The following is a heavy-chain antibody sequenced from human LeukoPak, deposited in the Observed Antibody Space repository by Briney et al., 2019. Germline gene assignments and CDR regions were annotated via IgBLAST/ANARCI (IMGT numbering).Heavy chain of an antibody. V-gene: IGHV3-64*04. CDR1: GFPFSSYA. CDR2: ISDSGGST. Sequence: GGSLRLSCSASGFPFSSYAMHWVRQAPGKGLEYVSAISDSGGSTYYADSVKGRFTISRDNSKNTLYLQMNSLRAEDTAVYYCASNYIVATIPYYYYGMDVWGQGTTVTVSS. J-gene: IGHJ6*02. CDR3: ASNYIVATIPYYYYGMDV. D-gene: IGHD5-12*01.